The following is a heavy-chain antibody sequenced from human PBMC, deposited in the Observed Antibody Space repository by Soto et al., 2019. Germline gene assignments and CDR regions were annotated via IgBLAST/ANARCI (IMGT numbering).Heavy chain of an antibody. Sequence: GGSLRLSCAASGFTFSNAWISWVRQAPGKGLEWVGRIKSKTDGGTTDYAAPVKGRFTISRDDSKNTLYLQMNSLKTEDTAVYYCTTDFRRGYSYGKRDYWGQGTLVTVSS. D-gene: IGHD5-18*01. V-gene: IGHV3-15*01. CDR3: TTDFRRGYSYGKRDY. CDR1: GFTFSNAW. J-gene: IGHJ4*02. CDR2: IKSKTDGGTT.